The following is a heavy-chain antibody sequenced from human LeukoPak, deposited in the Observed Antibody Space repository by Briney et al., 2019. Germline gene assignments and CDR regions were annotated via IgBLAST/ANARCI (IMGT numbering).Heavy chain of an antibody. CDR1: GGSITNTNY. V-gene: IGHV4-4*02. J-gene: IGHJ4*02. CDR3: AREGGPYRPLDY. CDR2: VNLQGST. Sequence: PSETLSLTCGVSGGSITNTNYWTWVRQPPGKGLEWIGEVNLQGSTNYNPSLMGRVAISVDKSENHISLQLTSVTAADTAVYYCAREGGPYRPLDYSGQGTLVTVPS.